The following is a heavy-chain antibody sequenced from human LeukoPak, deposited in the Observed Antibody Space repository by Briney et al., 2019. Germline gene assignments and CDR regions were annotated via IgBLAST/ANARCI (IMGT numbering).Heavy chain of an antibody. CDR3: ARARAQQWLVHGWAFDI. CDR1: GYTFTGYY. J-gene: IGHJ3*02. Sequence: GASVKVSCKASGYTFTGYYMHWVRPAPGQGLEWMGWLNPIIGGTNYAQKFQGRVTMNRDTSISTADMELSRLRSGDTAVYYCARARAQQWLVHGWAFDIWGQGTMVTVSS. D-gene: IGHD6-19*01. CDR2: LNPIIGGT. V-gene: IGHV1-2*02.